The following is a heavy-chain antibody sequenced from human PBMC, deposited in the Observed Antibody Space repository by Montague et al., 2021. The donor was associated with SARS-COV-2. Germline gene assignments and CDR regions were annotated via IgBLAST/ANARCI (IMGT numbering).Heavy chain of an antibody. D-gene: IGHD2-2*01. J-gene: IGHJ6*02. V-gene: IGHV4-34*01. CDR3: TREGYQVLWSDYYYYDMDV. Sequence: SETLSLTCAVYGGSFSGYYWSWIRQPPGKGLEWIGEINHSGSTNYNPSLESRVTISVDTSKNQFSLKLSSVTAADTAVYYCTREGYQVLWSDYYYYDMDVWGQGTTVTVSS. CDR1: GGSFSGYY. CDR2: INHSGST.